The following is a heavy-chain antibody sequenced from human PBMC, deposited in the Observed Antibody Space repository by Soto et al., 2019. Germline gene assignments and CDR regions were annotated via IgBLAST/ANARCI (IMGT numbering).Heavy chain of an antibody. CDR2: ISDDGSSK. CDR3: ATDRWGGFGDLTLPGY. CDR1: GFTFSSFC. J-gene: IGHJ4*02. V-gene: IGHV3-30*03. D-gene: IGHD4-17*01. Sequence: QVLLVESGGGVVQPGRSLRISCAVSGFTFSSFCMHWVRQAPGKGLEWVAVISDDGSSKHYADSRQGRFTISRDNSNNTLYLQMDSLGPEDTAVYYCATDRWGGFGDLTLPGYWGQGTLVTVSS.